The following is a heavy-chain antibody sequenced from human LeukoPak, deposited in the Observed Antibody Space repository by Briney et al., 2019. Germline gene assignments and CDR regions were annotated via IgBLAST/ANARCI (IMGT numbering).Heavy chain of an antibody. CDR1: AGSLSSGGHY. V-gene: IGHV4-31*01. D-gene: IGHD3-10*01. CDR3: ARGGNRFGGFYFDY. CDR2: IHHSGST. J-gene: IGHJ4*02. Sequence: SQTLSLTCTVSAGSLSSGGHYWSWIRQFPGKGLESIGFIHHSGSTRHNPSLKNQVAISIDTSKNQFALKLTSVTAADTAVYYCARGGNRFGGFYFDYWGQGTLVTVSS.